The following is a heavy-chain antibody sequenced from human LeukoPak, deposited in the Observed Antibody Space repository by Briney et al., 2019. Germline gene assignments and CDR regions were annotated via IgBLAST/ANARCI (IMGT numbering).Heavy chain of an antibody. J-gene: IGHJ3*02. CDR3: AKIVGATNGAFDI. V-gene: IGHV4-34*01. CDR2: INHSGST. D-gene: IGHD1-26*01. CDR1: GGSFSGYY. Sequence: SETLSLTCAVYGGSFSGYYWSWIRQPPGKGLEWIGEINHSGSTNYNPSLKSRVTISVDTSKNQFSLKLSSVTAADTAVYYCAKIVGATNGAFDIWGQGTMVTVSS.